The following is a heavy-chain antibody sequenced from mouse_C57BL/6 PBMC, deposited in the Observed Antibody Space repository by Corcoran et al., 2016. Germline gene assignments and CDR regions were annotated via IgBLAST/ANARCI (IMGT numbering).Heavy chain of an antibody. CDR3: ARGIWYFDV. Sequence: QVQLKQSGAELVRPGASVKLSCKASGYTFTDYYINWVKQRPGQGLEWIARIYPGSGNTYYNEKFKGKATLTAEKSSSTAYMQLSSLTSEYSAVYFCARGIWYFDVWGTWTTVTVSS. V-gene: IGHV1-76*01. CDR1: GYTFTDYY. J-gene: IGHJ1*03. CDR2: IYPGSGNT.